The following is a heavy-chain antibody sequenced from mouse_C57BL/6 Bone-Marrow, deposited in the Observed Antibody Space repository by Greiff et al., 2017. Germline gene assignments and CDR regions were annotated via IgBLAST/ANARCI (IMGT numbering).Heavy chain of an antibody. Sequence: VQVVESGPGLVAPSQSLSITCTVSGFSLTSYAISWVRQPPGKGLEWLGVIWTGGGTNYNSALKSRLSISKENSKSQVFLKMNRLQTDDTARYYCATTTVVATGYFDVWGTGTTVTVSS. J-gene: IGHJ1*03. CDR1: GFSLTSYA. V-gene: IGHV2-9-1*01. D-gene: IGHD1-1*01. CDR2: IWTGGGT. CDR3: ATTTVVATGYFDV.